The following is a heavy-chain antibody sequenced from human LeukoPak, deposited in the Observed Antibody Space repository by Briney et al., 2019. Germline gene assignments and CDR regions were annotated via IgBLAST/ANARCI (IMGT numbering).Heavy chain of an antibody. D-gene: IGHD5-18*01. V-gene: IGHV1-18*01. CDR1: GYTFTSYG. CDR2: ISAYNGNT. Sequence: ASVKVSCKASGYTFTSYGISWVRQAPGQGLEWMGWISAYNGNTNYAQKLQGRVTMTTDTSTSTAYMELRSLRSDDTAVYYCARDEGYSYGYSQIIIDCWGQGTLVTVSS. J-gene: IGHJ4*02. CDR3: ARDEGYSYGYSQIIIDC.